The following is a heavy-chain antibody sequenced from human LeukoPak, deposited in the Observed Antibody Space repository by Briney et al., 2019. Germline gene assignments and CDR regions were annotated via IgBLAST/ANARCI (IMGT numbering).Heavy chain of an antibody. CDR1: GYTFTGYY. J-gene: IGHJ4*02. V-gene: IGHV1-46*01. CDR2: INPSGGST. D-gene: IGHD3-22*01. CDR3: ARDRYYYDSSGYYYGSVFDY. Sequence: ASVKVSCKASGYTFTGYYMHWVRQAPGQGLEWMGIINPSGGSTSYAQKFQGRVTMTRDMSTSTVYMELSSLRSEDTAVYYCARDRYYYDSSGYYYGSVFDYWGQGTLVTVSS.